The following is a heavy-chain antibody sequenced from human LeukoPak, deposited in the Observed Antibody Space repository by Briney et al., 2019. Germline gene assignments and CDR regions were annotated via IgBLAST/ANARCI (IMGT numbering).Heavy chain of an antibody. J-gene: IGHJ4*02. CDR2: ISSSSSYI. D-gene: IGHD2-15*01. V-gene: IGHV3-21*01. CDR1: GFTFSSYS. CDR3: ARPCSGGSGGNFDY. Sequence: GGSLRLSCAASGFTFSSYSTNWVRQAPGKGLEWVSSISSSSSYIYYADSVKGRFTISRDNAKNSLYLQMNSLRAEDTAVYYCARPCSGGSGGNFDYWGQGTLVTVSP.